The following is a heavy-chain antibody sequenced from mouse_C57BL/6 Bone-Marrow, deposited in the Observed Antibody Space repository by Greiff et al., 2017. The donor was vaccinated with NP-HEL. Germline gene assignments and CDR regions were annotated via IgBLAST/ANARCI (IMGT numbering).Heavy chain of an antibody. Sequence: QVQLQQPGAELVRPGTSVKLSCKASGYTFTSYWMHWVKQRPGQGLEWIGVIDPSDSYTNYNQKFQGKATLTVDTSSSTAYMPLSSLTSEDSAVYYCARNRHFDYWGQGTTLPVSS. CDR3: ARNRHFDY. CDR1: GYTFTSYW. V-gene: IGHV1-59*01. J-gene: IGHJ2*01. CDR2: IDPSDSYT.